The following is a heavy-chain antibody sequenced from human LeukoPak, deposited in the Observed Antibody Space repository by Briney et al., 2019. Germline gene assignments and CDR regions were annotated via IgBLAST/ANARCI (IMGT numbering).Heavy chain of an antibody. CDR1: GDSIFTNNVA. J-gene: IGHJ4*02. CDR3: ARGKYTSFDN. V-gene: IGHV6-1*01. D-gene: IGHD6-6*01. Sequence: SQTLSLTCAISGDSIFTNNVAWNWIRQSPSIGLEWLGRTYYRSKWSFDYAVSVKSRITINAETSKNQFSLQLSSVTPEDTAVYYCARGKYTSFDNWGQGTLVTVSS. CDR2: TYYRSKWSF.